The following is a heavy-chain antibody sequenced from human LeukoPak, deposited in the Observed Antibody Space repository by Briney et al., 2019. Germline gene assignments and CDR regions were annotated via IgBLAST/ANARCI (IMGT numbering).Heavy chain of an antibody. D-gene: IGHD3-16*01. V-gene: IGHV4-30-4*08. CDR1: GGSISSGDYY. CDR3: ARAYDYVWGSYYFDY. J-gene: IGHJ4*02. Sequence: SETLYLTCTVSGGSISSGDYYWSWIRQPPGKGLEWIGYIYYSGSTYYNPSLKSRVTISVDTSKNQFSLKLSSVTAADTAVYYCARAYDYVWGSYYFDYWGQGTLVTVSS. CDR2: IYYSGST.